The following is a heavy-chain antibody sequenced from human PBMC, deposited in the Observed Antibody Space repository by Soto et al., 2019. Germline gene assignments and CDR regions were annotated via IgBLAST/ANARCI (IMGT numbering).Heavy chain of an antibody. CDR2: IYPGDSDT. CDR3: ARGETGYSSRRVEDYYYYMDV. CDR1: GYSFTSYW. D-gene: IGHD6-13*01. Sequence: GESLKISCKGSGYSFTSYWIGWVRQMPGKGLEWMGIIYPGDSDTRYSPSFQGQVTISADKSISTAYLQWSSLKASDTAMYYCARGETGYSSRRVEDYYYYMDVWGKGTTVTVSS. J-gene: IGHJ6*03. V-gene: IGHV5-51*01.